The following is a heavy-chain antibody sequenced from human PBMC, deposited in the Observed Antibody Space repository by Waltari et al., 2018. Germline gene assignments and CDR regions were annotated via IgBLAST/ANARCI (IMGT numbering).Heavy chain of an antibody. D-gene: IGHD6-13*01. CDR3: ASLSAGGIAGP. V-gene: IGHV4-39*01. Sequence: QLQLQESGPGLVKPSETLSLTCTVSGGSISSSSYYWGWIRQPPGKGLEWIGGVYSSGGAYYNPSFKSRVTISVDTSKNQFSLKLSAVTAADTAVYYCASLSAGGIAGPWGQGTLVTVSS. J-gene: IGHJ5*02. CDR1: GGSISSSSYY. CDR2: VYSSGGA.